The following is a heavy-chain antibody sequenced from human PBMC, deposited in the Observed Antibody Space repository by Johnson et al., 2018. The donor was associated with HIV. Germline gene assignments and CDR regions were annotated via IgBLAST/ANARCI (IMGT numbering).Heavy chain of an antibody. CDR3: AKDRGSPGIPAAFDI. V-gene: IGHV3-30-3*01. CDR1: GFTFSSYA. J-gene: IGHJ3*02. D-gene: IGHD1-26*01. Sequence: QVQLVESGGGVVQPGRSLRLSCAASGFTFSSYAMHWVRQAPGKGLEWVAVISYDGSNKYYADSVTGRFTISRDNSKNTLYPQMNSRRLEDTAVYYCAKDRGSPGIPAAFDIWGQGTMVTVSS. CDR2: ISYDGSNK.